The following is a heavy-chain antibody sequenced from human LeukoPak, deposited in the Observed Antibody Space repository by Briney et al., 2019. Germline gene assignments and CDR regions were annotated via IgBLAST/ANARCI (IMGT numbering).Heavy chain of an antibody. CDR1: GYTFTGYY. J-gene: IGHJ6*02. Sequence: ASVKVSCKASGYTFTGYYMHWVRQAPGQGLEWMGWINPNSGGTNYAQKFQDRVTMTRDTSISTAYMELSRLRSDDTAVYYCARGSAYYYDSSGYYSIWGQGTTVTVSS. V-gene: IGHV1-2*02. CDR3: ARGSAYYYDSSGYYSI. CDR2: INPNSGGT. D-gene: IGHD3-22*01.